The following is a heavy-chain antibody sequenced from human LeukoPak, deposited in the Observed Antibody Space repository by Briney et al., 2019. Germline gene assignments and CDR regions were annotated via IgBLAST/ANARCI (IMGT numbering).Heavy chain of an antibody. CDR2: IIPIFGTA. CDR3: ARGTQAAGTNWFDP. V-gene: IGHV1-69*06. J-gene: IGHJ5*02. Sequence: ASVKVSCKASGGTFSSYAISWVRQAPGQGLEWMGGIIPIFGTANYAQKFQGRVTITADKSTSTAYMELSSLRSEDTAVYYCARGTQAAGTNWFDPWGQGTLVTVSS. CDR1: GGTFSSYA. D-gene: IGHD6-13*01.